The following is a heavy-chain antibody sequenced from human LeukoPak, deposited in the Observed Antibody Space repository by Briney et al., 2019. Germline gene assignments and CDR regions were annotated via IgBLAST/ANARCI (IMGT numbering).Heavy chain of an antibody. Sequence: SETLSLTCVVSGDSFSRYYWSWIRQPAGKGLEWIGQIYASGSTIYNPSLASRVTLSIDTSQKQFSLKVRSVTAADTAVYYRAGRDQTTGWSFDYWGQGSQVIVSS. CDR1: GDSFSRYY. CDR3: AGRDQTTGWSFDY. CDR2: IYASGST. J-gene: IGHJ4*02. D-gene: IGHD6-19*01. V-gene: IGHV4-4*07.